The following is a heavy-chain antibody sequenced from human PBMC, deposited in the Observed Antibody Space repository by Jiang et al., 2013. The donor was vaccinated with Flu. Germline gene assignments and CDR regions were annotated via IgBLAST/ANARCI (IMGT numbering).Heavy chain of an antibody. J-gene: IGHJ5*02. V-gene: IGHV1-3*01. D-gene: IGHD4-17*01. CDR3: ARDICGDFNWFDP. Sequence: SVKVSCKTSGYTFTSYAMNWARQAPGQRLEWMGWINAANGDTRYSQKFQGRVTITSDTSATTVYMELSSLRSEDTAVYYCARDICGDFNWFDPWGQGTLVTVSS. CDR1: GYTFTSYA. CDR2: INAANGDT.